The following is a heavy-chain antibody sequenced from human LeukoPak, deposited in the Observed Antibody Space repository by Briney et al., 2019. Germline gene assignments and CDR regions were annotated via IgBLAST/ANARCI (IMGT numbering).Heavy chain of an antibody. CDR2: TKQDGSEK. J-gene: IGHJ4*02. Sequence: GGSLRLFCAASGFTFSSYAMSWVRQAPGKGLEWVAQTKQDGSEKYYVDSVKGRFTTSRDKNSLFLQMNSVRAEDTAVYYCVGWGISGITNHWGQGTLVTVSS. CDR1: GFTFSSYA. V-gene: IGHV3-7*01. D-gene: IGHD1-7*01. CDR3: VGWGISGITNH.